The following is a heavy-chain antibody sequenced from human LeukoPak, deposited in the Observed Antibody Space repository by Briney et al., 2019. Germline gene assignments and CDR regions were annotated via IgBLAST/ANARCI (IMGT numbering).Heavy chain of an antibody. J-gene: IGHJ6*03. Sequence: SETLSLTCTVSGGSISSYYWSWIRQPPGKGLEWIGYIYYSGSTNYNPSLKSRVTISVDTSKNQFPLKPSSVTAADTAVYYCARVPLYGSGSYDYYYYYMDVWGKGTTVTVSS. CDR1: GGSISSYY. V-gene: IGHV4-59*01. D-gene: IGHD3-10*01. CDR2: IYYSGST. CDR3: ARVPLYGSGSYDYYYYYMDV.